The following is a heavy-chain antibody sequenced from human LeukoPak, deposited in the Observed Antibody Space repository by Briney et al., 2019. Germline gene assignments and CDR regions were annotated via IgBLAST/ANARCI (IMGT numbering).Heavy chain of an antibody. V-gene: IGHV3-74*01. CDR3: AILRGSTNILDS. CDR1: AFTFSNYW. Sequence: GGSLRLSCAPSAFTFSNYWMYWVRQAPGKGLVCVSTINPDGSTTSYADSVKGRFTISRDNAKNTLYLQMNSLRAEDTAVYYCAILRGSTNILDSWGQGTLVTVSS. J-gene: IGHJ5*01. D-gene: IGHD2/OR15-2a*01. CDR2: INPDGSTT.